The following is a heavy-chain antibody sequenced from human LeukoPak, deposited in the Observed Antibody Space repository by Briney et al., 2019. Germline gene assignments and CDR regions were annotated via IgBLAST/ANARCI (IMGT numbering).Heavy chain of an antibody. Sequence: ASVKVSCKASGYTFTSYGISWVRQAPGQGLEWMGWISAYNGNTNYAQKLLGRVTMTTDTSTSTAYMELRSLRSDDTAVYYCARAHSHYYDSSGYYDFFYYWGQGTLVPVSS. CDR1: GYTFTSYG. CDR3: ARAHSHYYDSSGYYDFFYY. CDR2: ISAYNGNT. V-gene: IGHV1-18*01. D-gene: IGHD3-22*01. J-gene: IGHJ4*02.